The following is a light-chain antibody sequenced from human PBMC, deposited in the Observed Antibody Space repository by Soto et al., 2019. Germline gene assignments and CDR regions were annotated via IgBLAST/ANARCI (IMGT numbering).Light chain of an antibody. J-gene: IGLJ2*01. Sequence: QSVLTQPASVSGSPGQSITISCTGTSSDVGGYNYVVWYQQHPGKAPKLMIYDVSNRPSGVSNRFSGSRSGNTASLTISGLQPEDEADYYCSSYTGSSVIFGGGTKLTVL. CDR1: SSDVGGYNY. V-gene: IGLV2-14*01. CDR3: SSYTGSSVI. CDR2: DVS.